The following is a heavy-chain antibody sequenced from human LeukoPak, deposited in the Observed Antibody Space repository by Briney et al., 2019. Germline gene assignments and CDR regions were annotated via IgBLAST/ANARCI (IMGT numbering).Heavy chain of an antibody. CDR3: AKKEGDTYFSWYMDV. Sequence: GRSLRLSCAASGFTFRSFAMSWVRQAPGKGLEWVSGIIGSGRTTFYADSVKGRFTISRDNSKNTLYLQMNSLRAEDTAIYYCAKKEGDTYFSWYMDVWGKGTTVTVSS. J-gene: IGHJ6*03. CDR1: GFTFRSFA. D-gene: IGHD2-21*01. V-gene: IGHV3-23*01. CDR2: IIGSGRTT.